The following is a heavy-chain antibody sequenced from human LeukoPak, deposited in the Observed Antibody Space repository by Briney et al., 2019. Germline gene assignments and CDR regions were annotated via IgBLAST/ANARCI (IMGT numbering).Heavy chain of an antibody. CDR3: ARDRPIVVVPAAITYYFDY. CDR2: ISGSGGST. CDR1: GFTFSSYA. J-gene: IGHJ4*02. V-gene: IGHV3-23*01. D-gene: IGHD2-2*02. Sequence: GALRLSCAASGFTFSSYAMSWVRQAPGKGLEWVSAISGSGGSTYYADSVKGRFTISRDNSKNSLYLQMNSLRDEDTAVYYCARDRPIVVVPAAITYYFDYWGQGTLVTVSS.